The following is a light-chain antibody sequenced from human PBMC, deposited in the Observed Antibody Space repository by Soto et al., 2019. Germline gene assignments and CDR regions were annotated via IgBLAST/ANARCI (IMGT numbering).Light chain of an antibody. CDR2: AAS. CDR3: QQYKVYPYT. Sequence: AILLTQSPSSLSASVGDRVTITCRASQGIDSSFAWYQQKPGKAPKLLIYAASSLQSGVPSRFSGSGSGTDFTLTISSLQPEDFATYYCQQYKVYPYTFGQGTRLDI. CDR1: QGIDSS. J-gene: IGKJ2*01. V-gene: IGKV1-13*02.